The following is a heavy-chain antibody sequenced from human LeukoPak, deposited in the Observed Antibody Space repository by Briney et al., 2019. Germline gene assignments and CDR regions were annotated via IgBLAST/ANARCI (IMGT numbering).Heavy chain of an antibody. V-gene: IGHV3-21*01. D-gene: IGHD3-9*01. CDR2: ISSSSSYI. CDR1: GFTFSSYS. Sequence: PGGSLRLSCAASGFTFSSYSMNWVRQAPGKGLEWVSSISSSSSYIYYADSVKGRFTISRDNSKNTLSLQMNSLRIEDTSVYYCAKTSPPYFDWAPVDSWGQGTLVTVSS. J-gene: IGHJ4*02. CDR3: AKTSPPYFDWAPVDS.